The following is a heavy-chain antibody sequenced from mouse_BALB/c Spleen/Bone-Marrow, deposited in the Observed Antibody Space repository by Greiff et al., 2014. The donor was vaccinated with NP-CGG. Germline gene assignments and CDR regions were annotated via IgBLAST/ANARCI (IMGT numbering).Heavy chain of an antibody. V-gene: IGHV5-12*02. CDR3: ARHLYGNYGAMDY. CDR1: GFTFSGYY. D-gene: IGHD2-1*01. Sequence: EVKLMESGGGLVQPGGSLKLSCATSGFTFSGYYMYWVRQTPEKRLEWVAYISNGGGSTYYPDTVKGRFTISRDNAKNTLYLQMSRLKSEDTAMYYCARHLYGNYGAMDYWGQGTSVTVSS. CDR2: ISNGGGST. J-gene: IGHJ4*01.